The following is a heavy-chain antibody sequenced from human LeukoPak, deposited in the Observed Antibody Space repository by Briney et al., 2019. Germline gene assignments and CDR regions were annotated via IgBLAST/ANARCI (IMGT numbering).Heavy chain of an antibody. CDR2: INHSGST. J-gene: IGHJ4*02. Sequence: SETLSLTCAVYGGSFSGYYWSWIRQPPGKGLEWIGEINHSGSTNYNPSLKSRVTISVDTSKNQFSLKLSSVTAADTAVYYCARGYCTNGVCPNYFDYWGQGTLVTVSS. D-gene: IGHD2-8*01. V-gene: IGHV4-34*01. CDR1: GGSFSGYY. CDR3: ARGYCTNGVCPNYFDY.